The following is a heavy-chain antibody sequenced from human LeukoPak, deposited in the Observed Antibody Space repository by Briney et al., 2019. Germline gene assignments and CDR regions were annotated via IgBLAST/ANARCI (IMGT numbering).Heavy chain of an antibody. CDR1: GLTVGRNY. V-gene: IGHV3-66*01. Sequence: GVSLRLSCAASGLTVGRNYMSWVRQAPGKGLEWVPVIYSGGSTYYADSVKGRFTISRDNSKNTLYLQMNSLRAEDTAVYYCARTTTVTDYWGQGTLVTVSS. CDR2: IYSGGST. D-gene: IGHD4-17*01. CDR3: ARTTTVTDY. J-gene: IGHJ4*02.